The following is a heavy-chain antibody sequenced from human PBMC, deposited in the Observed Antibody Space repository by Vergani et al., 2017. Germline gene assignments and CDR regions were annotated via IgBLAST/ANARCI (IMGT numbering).Heavy chain of an antibody. V-gene: IGHV3-23*01. CDR3: AKDHLLGYCRGDDGYYGDF. CDR2: ISASSASS. Sequence: EGQLLESGGALVQPGGSLRLSCKASGLAFGGLAMQWIRRAPGKGLEWVASISASSASSFYADSVKGRFTISRDNSNNWLFLHMSSLRVEDTARYFCAKDHLLGYCRGDDGYYGDFSGQGTPVTVSS. J-gene: IGHJ4*02. D-gene: IGHD2-15*01. CDR1: GLAFGGLA.